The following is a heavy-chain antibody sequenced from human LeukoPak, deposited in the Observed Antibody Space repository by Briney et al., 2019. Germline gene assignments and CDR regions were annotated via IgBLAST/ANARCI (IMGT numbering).Heavy chain of an antibody. CDR2: ISLNGETT. CDR1: GFSVSSFG. V-gene: IGHV3-23*01. Sequence: PGGSLRLSCAVSGFSVSSFGMSWVRQAPGKGLEWISAISLNGETTWYADSVKGRFIISRDNSKNTLYLQLTSLRAEDTAVYYCARDQYSSSWYSWFDPWGQGTLVTVSS. CDR3: ARDQYSSSWYSWFDP. J-gene: IGHJ5*02. D-gene: IGHD6-13*01.